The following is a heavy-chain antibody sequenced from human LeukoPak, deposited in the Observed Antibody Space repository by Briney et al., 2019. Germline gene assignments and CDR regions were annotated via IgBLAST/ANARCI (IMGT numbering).Heavy chain of an antibody. D-gene: IGHD3-22*01. CDR2: ISSSGSTI. CDR3: AKEGPGTTYYYDSSGYYYVTFFDY. V-gene: IGHV3-11*01. Sequence: GGSLRLSCAASGFTFSDYYMSWIRQAPGKGLEWVSYISSSGSTIYYADFVKGRFTISRDNSKNTLYLQMNSLRAEDTAVYYCAKEGPGTTYYYDSSGYYYVTFFDYWGQGTLVTVSS. CDR1: GFTFSDYY. J-gene: IGHJ4*02.